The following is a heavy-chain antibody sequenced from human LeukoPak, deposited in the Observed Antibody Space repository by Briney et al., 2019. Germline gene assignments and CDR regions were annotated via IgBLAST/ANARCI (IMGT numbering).Heavy chain of an antibody. J-gene: IGHJ1*01. Sequence: GGSLRLSCVASGFIFSSNYMNWVRQAPGKGLEWVSVIYAAGDTYYADSVKGRFTISRDNSRNTLYLQMNSLRAEDTAVYYCAGGPGRWLGGGGGNEYFQHWGQGTLVTVSS. CDR2: IYAAGDT. CDR3: AGGPGRWLGGGGGNEYFQH. D-gene: IGHD5-24*01. V-gene: IGHV3-53*01. CDR1: GFIFSSNY.